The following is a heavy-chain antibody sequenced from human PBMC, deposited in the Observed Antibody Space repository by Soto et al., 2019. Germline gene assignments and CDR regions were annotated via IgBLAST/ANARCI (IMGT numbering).Heavy chain of an antibody. Sequence: QVQLQESGPGLVKPSETLSLTCTVSGGSISSYYWSWIRQPAGKGLEWIGRIYTSGSTNYNPSLKSRVTTSVDTSKNQFSLKLSSVTAADTAVYYCAREPPRYSSSWCCDYWGQGTLVTVSS. CDR3: AREPPRYSSSWCCDY. CDR1: GGSISSYY. V-gene: IGHV4-4*07. CDR2: IYTSGST. J-gene: IGHJ4*02. D-gene: IGHD6-13*01.